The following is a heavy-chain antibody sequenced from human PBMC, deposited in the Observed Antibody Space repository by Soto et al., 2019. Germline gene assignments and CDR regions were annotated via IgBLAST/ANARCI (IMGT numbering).Heavy chain of an antibody. V-gene: IGHV4-31*03. J-gene: IGHJ6*03. CDR2: IYYSGST. CDR1: GGSISSGGYY. Sequence: QVQLQESGPGLVKPSQTLSLTCTVSGGSISSGGYYWSWIRQHPGKGLEWIGYIYYSGSTYYNPSLKSRVTISVDTSKNQFSLKLSSVTAADTAVYYCARSTIFEERNYYMDVWGKGTTVTVSS. D-gene: IGHD3-3*01. CDR3: ARSTIFEERNYYMDV.